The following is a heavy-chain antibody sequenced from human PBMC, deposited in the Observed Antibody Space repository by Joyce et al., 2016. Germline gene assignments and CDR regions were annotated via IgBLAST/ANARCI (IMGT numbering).Heavy chain of an antibody. CDR2: ISGDSTYI. J-gene: IGHJ6*02. CDR3: ARGGLVYDYSMDV. V-gene: IGHV3-21*02. CDR1: GSTFRTSS. Sequence: EVQLVESGGGLVEPGGSLRISCAASGSTFRTSSMSWFRQAPGKGLEWVSAISGDSTYIFYADSVKGRFTVSRDNAKNSLYLQMNTLRAEDTAVFFCARGGLVYDYSMDVWGQGTTVTVSS. D-gene: IGHD2-8*02.